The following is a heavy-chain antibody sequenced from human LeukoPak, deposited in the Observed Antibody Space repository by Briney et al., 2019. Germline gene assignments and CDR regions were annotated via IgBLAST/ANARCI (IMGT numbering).Heavy chain of an antibody. Sequence: SETLSLTCAVYGGSFSGYYWSWIRQPPGKGLEWIGEIDHSGSTNYNSSLKSRGTISVDTSKNQFSLKLSSVTAADTAVYYCARQTITTSGVVITVGPGYMDVWGKGITVTVSS. CDR2: IDHSGST. CDR1: GGSFSGYY. V-gene: IGHV4-34*01. J-gene: IGHJ6*03. CDR3: ARQTITTSGVVITVGPGYMDV. D-gene: IGHD3-3*01.